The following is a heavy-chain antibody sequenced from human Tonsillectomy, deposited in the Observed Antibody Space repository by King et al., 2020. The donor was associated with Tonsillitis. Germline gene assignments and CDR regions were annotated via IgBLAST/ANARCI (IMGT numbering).Heavy chain of an antibody. J-gene: IGHJ4*02. CDR3: APTQEYYDSSGYYYCPPHY. D-gene: IGHD3-22*01. CDR2: IYWNDDK. Sequence: TLKESGPTLVKPTQTLTLTCTFSGFSFSTSGVGVGWIRQPPGKALEWLALIYWNDDKRYSPSLKSRLTITKDTSKNQVVLTITNMDPVDTATYYCAPTQEYYDSSGYYYCPPHYWGQGTLVTVSS. CDR1: GFSFSTSGVG. V-gene: IGHV2-5*01.